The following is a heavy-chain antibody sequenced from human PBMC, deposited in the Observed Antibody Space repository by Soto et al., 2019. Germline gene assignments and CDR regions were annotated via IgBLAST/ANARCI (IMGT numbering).Heavy chain of an antibody. CDR3: ARTDSSGYYLDY. Sequence: GGSLRLSCAASGFTFSSYGMHWVRQAPGKGLEWVAVIWYDGSNKYYADSVKGRFTISRDNSKNTLYLQMNSLRAEDTAVYYCARTDSSGYYLDYWGQGTLVTVSS. V-gene: IGHV3-33*01. J-gene: IGHJ4*02. CDR2: IWYDGSNK. CDR1: GFTFSSYG. D-gene: IGHD3-22*01.